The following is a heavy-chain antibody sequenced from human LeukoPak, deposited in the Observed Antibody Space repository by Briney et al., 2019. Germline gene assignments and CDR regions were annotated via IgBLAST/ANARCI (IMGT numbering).Heavy chain of an antibody. J-gene: IGHJ3*02. V-gene: IGHV3-21*01. CDR3: ARVKTAMVTLGAFDI. D-gene: IGHD5-18*01. CDR1: GFTFSSYS. Sequence: GGSLRLSCAASGFTFSSYSMNWVRQARGKGLEWVSSISSSSSYIYYADSVKGRFTISRDNAKSSLYLQMNSLRAEDTAVYYCARVKTAMVTLGAFDIWGQGTMVTVSS. CDR2: ISSSSSYI.